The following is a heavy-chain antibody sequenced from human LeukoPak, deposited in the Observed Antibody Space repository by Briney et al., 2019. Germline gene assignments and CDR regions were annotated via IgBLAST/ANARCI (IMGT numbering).Heavy chain of an antibody. V-gene: IGHV3-7*03. CDR1: GFTFSNYW. CDR3: ARRNAMDV. Sequence: GRSLRLSCAASGFTFSNYWTTWVRQAPGKGLEWVANINRDGSERYYVDSVKGRFTISRDDAKSSLYLQMNSLRAEDTAVYYCARRNAMDVWGQGTTVIVFS. CDR2: INRDGSER. J-gene: IGHJ6*02.